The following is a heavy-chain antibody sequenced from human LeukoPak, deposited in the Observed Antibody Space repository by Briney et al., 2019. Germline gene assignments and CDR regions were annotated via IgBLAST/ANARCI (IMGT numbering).Heavy chain of an antibody. J-gene: IGHJ4*02. Sequence: TGGSLRLSCAASGFTFDDYDIHWVRQTPGKGLEWVSGIDWKSGSIGHADSVKGRFTIPRDNAKNSLYLQMNSLRAEDRALYYCARGGSYGYKGAVEVDYWGQGTLVTVSS. V-gene: IGHV3-9*01. CDR3: ARGGSYGYKGAVEVDY. D-gene: IGHD5-18*01. CDR2: IDWKSGSI. CDR1: GFTFDDYD.